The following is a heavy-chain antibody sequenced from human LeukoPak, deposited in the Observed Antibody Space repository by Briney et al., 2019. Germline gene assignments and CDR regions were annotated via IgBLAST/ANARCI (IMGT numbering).Heavy chain of an antibody. J-gene: IGHJ4*02. V-gene: IGHV3-30*02. CDR3: ARDHTKTGDRFFDY. D-gene: IGHD7-27*01. Sequence: GGSLRLSCAASGFTFSSYGMHWVRQAPGKGLEWVAFIRYDGSNKYYADSVKGRFTISRDNSKNTLYLQMNSLRAEDTAVYYCARDHTKTGDRFFDYWGQGTLVTVSS. CDR1: GFTFSSYG. CDR2: IRYDGSNK.